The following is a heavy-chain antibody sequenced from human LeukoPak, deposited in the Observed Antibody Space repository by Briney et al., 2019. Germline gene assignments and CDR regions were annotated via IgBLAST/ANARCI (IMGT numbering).Heavy chain of an antibody. Sequence: GGSLRLSCAASGFTFSDYYMSWIRQAPGKGLEWVSYISSSGSTIYYTDSVKGRFTISRDNAKNSLYLQMNSLRAEDTAVYYCARVRYYDSSGPIGDFQHWGQGTLVTVSS. V-gene: IGHV3-11*01. CDR1: GFTFSDYY. J-gene: IGHJ1*01. D-gene: IGHD3-22*01. CDR2: ISSSGSTI. CDR3: ARVRYYDSSGPIGDFQH.